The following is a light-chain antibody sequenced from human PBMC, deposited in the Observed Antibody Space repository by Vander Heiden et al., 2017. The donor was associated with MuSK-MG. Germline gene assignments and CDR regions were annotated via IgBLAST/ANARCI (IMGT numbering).Light chain of an antibody. CDR1: QDISNY. J-gene: IGKJ4*01. Sequence: DIHITPSPSSLSASVGDRVTITCQASQDISNYLNWYQQKPGKAPKLLIYDASNLETGVPSRFSGSGSGTDFTFTISSLQPEDVATYYCQQDDNLPLTFGGGTKVEIK. CDR3: QQDDNLPLT. CDR2: DAS. V-gene: IGKV1-33*01.